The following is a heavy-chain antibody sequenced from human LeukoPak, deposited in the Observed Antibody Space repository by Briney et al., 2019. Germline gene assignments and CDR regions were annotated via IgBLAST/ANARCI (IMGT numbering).Heavy chain of an antibody. V-gene: IGHV4-30-4*01. J-gene: IGHJ4*02. CDR1: GGSISSGDYY. CDR2: INHSGST. D-gene: IGHD6-6*01. CDR3: ARGESSSPLDY. Sequence: PSQTLSLTCTVSGGSISSGDYYWSWIRQPPGKGLEWIGEINHSGSTNYNPSLKSRVTISVDTSKNQFSLKLSSVTAADTAVYYCARGESSSPLDYWGQGTLVTVSS.